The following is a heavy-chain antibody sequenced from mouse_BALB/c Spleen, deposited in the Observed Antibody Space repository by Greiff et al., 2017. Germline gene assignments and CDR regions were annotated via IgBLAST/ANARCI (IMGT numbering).Heavy chain of an antibody. D-gene: IGHD2-4*01. CDR1: GFTFSSYA. V-gene: IGHV5-6-5*01. Sequence: VQLKESGGGLVKPGGSLKLSCAASGFTFSSYAMSWVRQTPEKRLEWVASISSGGSTYYPDSVKGRFTISRDNARNILYLQMSSLRSEDTAMYYCARDYDRGYAMDYWGQGTSVTVSS. CDR3: ARDYDRGYAMDY. J-gene: IGHJ4*01. CDR2: ISSGGST.